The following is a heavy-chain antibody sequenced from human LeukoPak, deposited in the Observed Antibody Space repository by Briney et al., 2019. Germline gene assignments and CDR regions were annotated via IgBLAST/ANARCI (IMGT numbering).Heavy chain of an antibody. D-gene: IGHD1-26*01. Sequence: WVGWVRQPPGKGLEWIGEIYHSGSTNYNPSLKSRVTISVDKSKNQFSLKLSSVTAADTAVYYCARDEVGAQAFDIWGQGTMVTVSS. CDR1: W. CDR2: IYHSGST. V-gene: IGHV4-4*02. J-gene: IGHJ3*02. CDR3: ARDEVGAQAFDI.